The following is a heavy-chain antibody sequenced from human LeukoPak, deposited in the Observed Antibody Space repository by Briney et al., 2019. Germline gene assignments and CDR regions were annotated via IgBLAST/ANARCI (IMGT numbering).Heavy chain of an antibody. J-gene: IGHJ4*02. CDR1: TGSISSYH. V-gene: IGHV4-4*09. CDR2: ILTSGTT. CDR3: ARLRVSGSYLYYFDY. Sequence: PSETLSLTCTVSTGSISSYHWSWVRQPPGKELEWIGYILTSGTTNYNPSLKSRLTISVDTSKNQFTLKLSSVTAADTAVYYCARLRVSGSYLYYFDYWGQGTLVTVSS. D-gene: IGHD1-26*01.